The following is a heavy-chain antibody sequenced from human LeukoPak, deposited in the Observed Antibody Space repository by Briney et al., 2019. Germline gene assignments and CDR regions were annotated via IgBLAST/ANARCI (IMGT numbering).Heavy chain of an antibody. CDR1: GFTVSSNY. D-gene: IGHD3-22*01. CDR3: AKDSWITMIVVGEDYGWFDP. J-gene: IGHJ5*02. V-gene: IGHV3-23*01. CDR2: ISGSGGRT. Sequence: PGGSLRLSCAASGFTVSSNYMSWVRQAPGKGLEWVSVISGSGGRTYYADSVKGRFTISRDNSKNTLYLQMNSLRAEDTAVDYCAKDSWITMIVVGEDYGWFDPWGQGTLVTVSS.